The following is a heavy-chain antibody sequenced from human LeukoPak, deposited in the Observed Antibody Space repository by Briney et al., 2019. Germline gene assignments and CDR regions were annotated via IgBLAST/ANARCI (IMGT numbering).Heavy chain of an antibody. CDR1: GGSINSYY. D-gene: IGHD3-10*01. CDR3: ARAVGGDGSGSL. J-gene: IGHJ4*02. Sequence: SETLSLTCTVSGGSINSYYWSWIRQPPGKGLQWIGCIHYSGSTNYNPSLKSRVTISVDTSKNQFSLKLSSVTAADTAVYYCARAVGGDGSGSLWGPGTLVTVSS. V-gene: IGHV4-59*01. CDR2: IHYSGST.